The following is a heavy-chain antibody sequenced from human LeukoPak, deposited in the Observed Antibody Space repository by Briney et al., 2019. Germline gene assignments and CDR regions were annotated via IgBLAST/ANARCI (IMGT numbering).Heavy chain of an antibody. Sequence: IPSETLSLTCTVSGGSISSSSYYWGWIRQPPGKGLEWIGSIYYSGSTYYNPSLKSRVTISVDTSKNQFSLKLSSVTAADTAVYYCARHPRLASYDNWGQGTLVTVSS. J-gene: IGHJ4*02. V-gene: IGHV4-39*01. CDR3: ARHPRLASYDN. CDR1: GGSISSSSYY. D-gene: IGHD3-9*01. CDR2: IYYSGST.